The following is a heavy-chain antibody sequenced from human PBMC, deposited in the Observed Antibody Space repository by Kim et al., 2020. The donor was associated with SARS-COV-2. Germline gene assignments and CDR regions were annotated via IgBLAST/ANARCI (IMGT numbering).Heavy chain of an antibody. CDR2: IIPIFGTA. CDR1: GGTFSSYT. CDR3: ARGSTIPS. Sequence: SVKVSCKASGGTFSSYTISWVRQAPGQGLAWMGGIIPIFGTANYEQKFQGRVTITADESTSTAYMEVISLRSEDATVHYCARGSTIPSWSQGTM. V-gene: IGHV1-69*01. D-gene: IGHD2-2*02. J-gene: IGHJ5*02.